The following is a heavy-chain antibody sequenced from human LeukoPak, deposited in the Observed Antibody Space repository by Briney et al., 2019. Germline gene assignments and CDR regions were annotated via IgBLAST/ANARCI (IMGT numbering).Heavy chain of an antibody. D-gene: IGHD4-11*01. Sequence: GGSLRPSCAASGFTFSSYAMHWVRQAPGKGLEWVAVISYDGNNKYYADSVQGRFTISRDNSKNTLYLQMNSLRAEDTAVYYCARDRVTTVPFYYYYGMDVWGQGTTVTVSS. CDR2: ISYDGNNK. CDR1: GFTFSSYA. J-gene: IGHJ6*02. CDR3: ARDRVTTVPFYYYYGMDV. V-gene: IGHV3-30-3*01.